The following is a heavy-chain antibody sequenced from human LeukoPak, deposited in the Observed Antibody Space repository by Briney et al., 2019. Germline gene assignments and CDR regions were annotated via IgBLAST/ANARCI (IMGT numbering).Heavy chain of an antibody. CDR3: ARAHGSYYPFDY. V-gene: IGHV3-11*01. CDR2: ITSSGSTT. CDR1: GFTFNDYY. D-gene: IGHD1-26*01. Sequence: GGSLRLSCAASGFTFNDYYMTWIRQAPGKGLEWVSYITSSGSTTYFADSVKGRFTISRDNAKNSLYLQLNRLRAEDTAVYYCARAHGSYYPFDYWGQGTLVTVSS. J-gene: IGHJ4*02.